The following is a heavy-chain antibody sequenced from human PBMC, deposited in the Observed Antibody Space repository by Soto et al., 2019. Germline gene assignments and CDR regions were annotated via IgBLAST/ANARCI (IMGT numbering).Heavy chain of an antibody. CDR2: IYYSGST. V-gene: IGHV4-39*01. J-gene: IGHJ3*02. CDR1: GGSISSSSYY. D-gene: IGHD5-12*01. Sequence: QSQLQESGPGLVKPSETLSLICTVSGGSISSSSYYWGWIRQPPGKGLEWIGSIYYSGSTYYNPSLMSRVTISVDTSKNQFSLRLSSVTAADTAVYYCARRIIVTTIRGYAAFDIWGQGTMVTVSS. CDR3: ARRIIVTTIRGYAAFDI.